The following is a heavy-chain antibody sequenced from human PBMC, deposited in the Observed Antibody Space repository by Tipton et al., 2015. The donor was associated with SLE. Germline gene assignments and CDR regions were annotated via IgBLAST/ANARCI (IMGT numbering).Heavy chain of an antibody. CDR2: VFYSGSS. D-gene: IGHD3-16*01. J-gene: IGHJ4*02. V-gene: IGHV4-59*08. CDR1: GVSISDHY. Sequence: GLVKPSETLSLTCTVSGVSISDHYRTWTRQPPGKGLQWLAYVFYSGSSSFNRAHYNPSLMSRVTISADKSKNQFSLDMTSVTAADTAAYYCARHLRGVNAFEYWGQGTLVTVSS. CDR3: ARHLRGVNAFEY.